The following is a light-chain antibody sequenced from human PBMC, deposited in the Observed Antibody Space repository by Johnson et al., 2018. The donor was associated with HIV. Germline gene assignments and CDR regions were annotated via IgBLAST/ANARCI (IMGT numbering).Light chain of an antibody. CDR1: SSNIGNNY. V-gene: IGLV1-47*01. Sequence: QSVLTQPPSVSAAPGQKVTISCSGSSSNIGNNYVSWYQQLPGTAPKLLIYRNNQRPSGVPDRFSGSKSGPSASLAISGLQAEDEADYYCAAWDDSLNVYYVFGTGTKVTVL. CDR2: RNN. J-gene: IGLJ1*01. CDR3: AAWDDSLNVYYV.